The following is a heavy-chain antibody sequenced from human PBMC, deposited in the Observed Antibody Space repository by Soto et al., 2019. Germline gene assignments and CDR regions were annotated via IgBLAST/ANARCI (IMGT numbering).Heavy chain of an antibody. V-gene: IGHV3-21*06. CDR2: ISSTTNYI. Sequence: EVQLVESGGGLVKPGGSLRLSCAASGFTFTRYSMNWVRQAPGKGLEWVSSISSTTNYIYYGDSMKGRFTISRDNAKNSLYLEMNSLRAEEPAVYSCARESEDLTSTFDSWGQGPLVPVSS. J-gene: IGHJ4*02. CDR1: GFTFTRYS. CDR3: ARESEDLTSTFDS.